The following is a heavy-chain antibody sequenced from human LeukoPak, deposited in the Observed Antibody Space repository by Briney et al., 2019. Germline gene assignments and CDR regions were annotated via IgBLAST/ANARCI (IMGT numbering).Heavy chain of an antibody. CDR1: GFPFAPFW. CDR2: MNRDGSEV. Sequence: GGSLRLSCAASGFPFAPFWMTWVRQAPGKGPEFVATMNRDGSEVSYGNSVRGRFTISRDNAKNSLYLQMYSLRAEDTAVYYCARDAYGIAVAGTSLDYWGQGTLVTVSS. D-gene: IGHD6-19*01. J-gene: IGHJ4*02. CDR3: ARDAYGIAVAGTSLDY. V-gene: IGHV3-7*05.